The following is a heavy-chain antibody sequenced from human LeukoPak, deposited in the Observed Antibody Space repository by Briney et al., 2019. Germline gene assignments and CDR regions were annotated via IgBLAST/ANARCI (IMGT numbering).Heavy chain of an antibody. D-gene: IGHD2-2*01. Sequence: GGSLRLSCAASGFAFSDYAMSWVRQAPGKGLEWVSAISGGGHDTYYADSVKGRFTISRDNSRNTLYLQMSSLRADGTAVYYCAKGVPGYCSSSSCLAYWFDPWGQGTLVTVSS. CDR1: GFAFSDYA. CDR2: ISGGGHDT. V-gene: IGHV3-23*01. J-gene: IGHJ5*02. CDR3: AKGVPGYCSSSSCLAYWFDP.